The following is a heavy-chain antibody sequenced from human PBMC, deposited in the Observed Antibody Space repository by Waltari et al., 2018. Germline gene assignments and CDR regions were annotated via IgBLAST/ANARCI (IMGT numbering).Heavy chain of an antibody. Sequence: QVQLVQSGSELKKPGASVKVSCKASGYTFTSYAMNWVRQAPGQGLEWMGWIHTNTGNPTYAQGFTGRFVFSLDTSVSTAYLQISSLKADDTAVYYCARSDYGDYMYYYYGMDVWGQGTTVTVSS. D-gene: IGHD4-17*01. CDR3: ARSDYGDYMYYYYGMDV. CDR1: GYTFTSYA. CDR2: IHTNTGNP. J-gene: IGHJ6*02. V-gene: IGHV7-4-1*02.